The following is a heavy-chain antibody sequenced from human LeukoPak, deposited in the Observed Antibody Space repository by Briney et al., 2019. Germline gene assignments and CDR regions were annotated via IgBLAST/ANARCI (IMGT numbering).Heavy chain of an antibody. CDR2: ISGGGDNR. D-gene: IGHD3-16*01. J-gene: IGHJ4*02. V-gene: IGHV3-23*01. CDR3: AKGQITRSDRFDY. CDR1: GLTFSSYE. Sequence: GGSLRLSCAASGLTFSSYEMNWVRQAPGKGLEGVSIISGGGDNRYYADSVKGRFTISRDNSKNTLYLQMNSLRAEDTAVYYCAKGQITRSDRFDYWGQGTLVTVSS.